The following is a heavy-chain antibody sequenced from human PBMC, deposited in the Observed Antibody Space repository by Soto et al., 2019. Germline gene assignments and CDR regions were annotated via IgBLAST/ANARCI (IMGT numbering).Heavy chain of an antibody. CDR1: GFTFSSYG. CDR3: ARAIAGRSSWYLGY. V-gene: IGHV3-33*01. D-gene: IGHD6-13*01. Sequence: QVQLVESGGGVVQPGRSLRLSCAASGFTFSSYGMHWVRQAPGKGLEWVAVIWYDGSNKYYADSVKGRFTISRDNSKNNLYLQMNSLRAEDTGVYYCARAIAGRSSWYLGYWGQGTLVTVSS. CDR2: IWYDGSNK. J-gene: IGHJ4*02.